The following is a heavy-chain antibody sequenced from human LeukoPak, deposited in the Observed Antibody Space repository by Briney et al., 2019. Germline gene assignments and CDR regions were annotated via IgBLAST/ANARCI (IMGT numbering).Heavy chain of an antibody. J-gene: IGHJ4*02. CDR3: ATYYDILNGYYTFDY. CDR1: GGSISSSSYY. Sequence: SSETLSLTCTVSGGSISSSSYYWGWIRQPPGKGLEWIGSIYYSGSTYYNPSLKSRVTISVDTSKNQFSLKLSSVTAADTAVYYCATYYDILNGYYTFDYWGQGTLVTVSS. D-gene: IGHD3-9*01. V-gene: IGHV4-39*01. CDR2: IYYSGST.